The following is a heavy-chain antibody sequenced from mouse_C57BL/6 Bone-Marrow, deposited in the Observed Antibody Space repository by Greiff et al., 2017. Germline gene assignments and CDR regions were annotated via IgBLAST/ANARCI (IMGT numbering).Heavy chain of an antibody. V-gene: IGHV1-64*01. Sequence: QVQLQQPGAELVKPGASVKLSWKASGYTFTSYWMHWVKQRPGQGLEWIGMIHPNSGSTNYNEKFKSKATLTVDKSSSTAYMQLSSLTSEDSAVYYCARHDGYPAWFAYWGQGTLVTVSA. CDR2: IHPNSGST. D-gene: IGHD2-3*01. J-gene: IGHJ3*01. CDR3: ARHDGYPAWFAY. CDR1: GYTFTSYW.